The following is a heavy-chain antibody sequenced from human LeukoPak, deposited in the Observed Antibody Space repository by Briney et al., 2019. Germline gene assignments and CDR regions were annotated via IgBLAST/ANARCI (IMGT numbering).Heavy chain of an antibody. Sequence: GGSLRLSCTASGFTFGDYAMSWFRQAPGKGLEWVGFIRSKAYGGTTEYAASLKGRFTISRDDSRSIAYLQMNSLKTEDTAMYYCSRAGPEGWYYYMDVWGKGATVTISS. D-gene: IGHD1-14*01. CDR2: IRSKAYGGTT. J-gene: IGHJ6*03. CDR1: GFTFGDYA. V-gene: IGHV3-49*03. CDR3: SRAGPEGWYYYMDV.